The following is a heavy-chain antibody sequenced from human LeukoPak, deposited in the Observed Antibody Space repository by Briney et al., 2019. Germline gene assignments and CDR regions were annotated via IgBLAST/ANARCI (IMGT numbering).Heavy chain of an antibody. V-gene: IGHV4-38-2*01. J-gene: IGHJ4*02. CDR3: ASRRAYHVYGY. D-gene: IGHD5/OR15-5a*01. Sequence: SETLSLTCAVSGYSISSGYYWGWIRQPPGKGLEWIGSIYYTGSTYYNSSLKSRVTISVDTSKNQFSLNLSSVTAADTAAYYCASRRAYHVYGYWGRGTLVTVSS. CDR2: IYYTGST. CDR1: GYSISSGYY.